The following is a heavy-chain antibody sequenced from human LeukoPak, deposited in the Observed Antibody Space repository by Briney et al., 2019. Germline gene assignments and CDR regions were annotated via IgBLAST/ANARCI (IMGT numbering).Heavy chain of an antibody. Sequence: GGSLRLSCAASGFTFSSYSMNWVRQAPGKGLEWVSYISSSSSTIYYADSVKGRFTISRDNAKNSLYLQMNSLRAEDTAVYYCARDPAVGGNYFDYWGQGTLVTVSS. CDR3: ARDPAVGGNYFDY. CDR1: GFTFSSYS. D-gene: IGHD6-19*01. V-gene: IGHV3-48*04. J-gene: IGHJ4*02. CDR2: ISSSSSTI.